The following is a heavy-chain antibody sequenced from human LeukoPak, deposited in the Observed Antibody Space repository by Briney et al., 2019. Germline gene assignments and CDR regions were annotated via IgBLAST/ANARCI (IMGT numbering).Heavy chain of an antibody. Sequence: GGSLRLSCAASGFTVSSNYMSWVRQAPGKGLEWVSVIYSGGSTYYADSVKGRFTISRDNSKNTLYLQMNSLRAEDTAVYYCARAYRGRPYYYYMDVWGKGTTVTISS. CDR2: IYSGGST. D-gene: IGHD3-16*02. CDR1: GFTVSSNY. CDR3: ARAYRGRPYYYYMDV. V-gene: IGHV3-66*01. J-gene: IGHJ6*03.